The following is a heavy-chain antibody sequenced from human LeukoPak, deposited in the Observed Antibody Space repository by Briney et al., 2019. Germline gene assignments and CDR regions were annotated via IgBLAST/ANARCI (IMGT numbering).Heavy chain of an antibody. CDR2: IRYDGSNK. CDR3: ATTYSYDGNDYPDF. CDR1: GFTFSSYG. Sequence: GGSLRLSCAASGFTFSSYGMHWVRQAPGKGLEWVAFIRYDGSNKYYADSVKGRFTISRDNSKNTLYLQMNRLRVDDTAVYFCATTYSYDGNDYPDFWGQGTLVTVSS. D-gene: IGHD3-22*01. V-gene: IGHV3-30*02. J-gene: IGHJ4*02.